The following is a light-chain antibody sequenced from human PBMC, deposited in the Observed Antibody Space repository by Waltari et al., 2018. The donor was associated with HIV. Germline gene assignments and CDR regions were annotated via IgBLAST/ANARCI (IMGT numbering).Light chain of an antibody. CDR2: EVN. J-gene: IGLJ2*01. V-gene: IGLV2-8*01. Sequence: QSALTQPPSASGSLGQSVTISCSGTSDDIGGYNYVFWYQQYPAKAPKLLIYEVNKRPSGVPARFSGSKSLNTAYLTVSGLQAEDEAHYFCSSFAGSNTVVVGGGTKLTVL. CDR3: SSFAGSNTVV. CDR1: SDDIGGYNY.